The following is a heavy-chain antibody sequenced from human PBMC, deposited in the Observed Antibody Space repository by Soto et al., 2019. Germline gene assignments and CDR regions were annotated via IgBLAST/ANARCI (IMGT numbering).Heavy chain of an antibody. D-gene: IGHD6-13*01. CDR1: GYTFTSYY. V-gene: IGHV1-46*01. J-gene: IGHJ6*02. CDR2: INPRGGIT. Sequence: ASVKVSCKASGYTFTSYYIHWVRQAPGQGLEWMGIINPRGGITTYAQKFQGRLTMTGDTSTSTVYMELSSLTSEDTAMYHCASSPAYGSSWYGIPPDLSHGMDVSGQGTKLSVSS. CDR3: ASSPAYGSSWYGIPPDLSHGMDV.